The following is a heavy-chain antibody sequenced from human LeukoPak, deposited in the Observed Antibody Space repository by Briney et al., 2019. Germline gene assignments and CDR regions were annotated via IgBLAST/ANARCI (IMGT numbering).Heavy chain of an antibody. CDR2: ISAYNGNT. CDR1: GYTFTSYG. V-gene: IGHV1-18*01. Sequence: ASVKVSCKASGYTFTSYGISWVRQAPGQGLEWMGWISAYNGNTNYAQKLQGRVTMTRDTSISTAYMELSRLRSDDTAVYYCARDRALSGSYLYYFDYWGQGTLVTVSS. J-gene: IGHJ4*02. D-gene: IGHD1-26*01. CDR3: ARDRALSGSYLYYFDY.